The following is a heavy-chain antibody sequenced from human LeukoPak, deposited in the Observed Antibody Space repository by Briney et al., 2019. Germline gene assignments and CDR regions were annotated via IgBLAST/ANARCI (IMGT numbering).Heavy chain of an antibody. CDR3: ARGRYYYYYYYMDV. V-gene: IGHV3-11*04. D-gene: IGHD5-24*01. J-gene: IGHJ6*03. CDR2: ISSSGRTI. Sequence: GGSLRLSCAASGFTFSDYYMSWIRQAPGKGLEWVSYISSSGRTIYYADSVKGRFTISRDNAKNSLYLQMNSLRAEDTAVYYCARGRYYYYYYYMDVWGKGTTVTVSS. CDR1: GFTFSDYY.